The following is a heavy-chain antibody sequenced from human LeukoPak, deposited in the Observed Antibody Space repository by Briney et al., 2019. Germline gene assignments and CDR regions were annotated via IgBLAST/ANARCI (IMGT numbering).Heavy chain of an antibody. Sequence: SETLSFTCTVSGGSISSSSYYWGWIRQPPGKGLEWIGSIYYSGSTYYNPSLKSRVTISVDTSKNQFSLKLSSVTAADTAVYYCASYIRHYDSSDQGGIVDYWGQGTLVTVSS. D-gene: IGHD3-22*01. J-gene: IGHJ4*02. V-gene: IGHV4-39*01. CDR3: ASYIRHYDSSDQGGIVDY. CDR1: GGSISSSSYY. CDR2: IYYSGST.